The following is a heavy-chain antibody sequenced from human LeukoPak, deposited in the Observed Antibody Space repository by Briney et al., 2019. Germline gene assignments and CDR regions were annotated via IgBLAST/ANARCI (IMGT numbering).Heavy chain of an antibody. D-gene: IGHD3-9*01. J-gene: IGHJ4*02. Sequence: SETLSLTCVVYGGSFSGYYWSWIRQPPGKGLEWIGEINHSGSTNYNPSLKSRVTISVDTSKNQFSLKLSSVTAADTAVYYCARGGRGVSRITIPRYFDYWGQGTLVTVSS. CDR3: ARGGRGVSRITIPRYFDY. CDR2: INHSGST. V-gene: IGHV4-34*01. CDR1: GGSFSGYY.